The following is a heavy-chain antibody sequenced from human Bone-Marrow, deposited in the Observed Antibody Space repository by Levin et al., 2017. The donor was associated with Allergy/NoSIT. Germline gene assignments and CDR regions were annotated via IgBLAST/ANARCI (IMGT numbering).Heavy chain of an antibody. J-gene: IGHJ6*02. CDR3: AKEREYYYYYGMDV. Sequence: GESLKISCAASGFTFSNYAMTWVRQAPGRGLEWVSAISGGGITTFYADSVKGRFTISRDNSKNTLYLEMNSLRAEDTALYYCAKEREYYYYYGMDVWGQGTTVTVSS. V-gene: IGHV3-23*01. CDR2: ISGGGITT. CDR1: GFTFSNYA.